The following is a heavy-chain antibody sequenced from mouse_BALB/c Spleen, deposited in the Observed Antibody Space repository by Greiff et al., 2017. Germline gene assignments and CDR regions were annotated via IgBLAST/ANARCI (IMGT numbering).Heavy chain of an antibody. D-gene: IGHD2-1*01. CDR1: GYSITSDYA. Sequence: VQLKQSGPGLVKPSQSLSLTCTVTGYSITSDYAWNWIRQFPGNKLEWMGYISYSGSTSYNPSLKSRISITRDTSKNQFFLQLNSVTTEDTATYYCARNGDGNYFAYWGQGTLVTVSA. J-gene: IGHJ3*01. CDR3: ARNGDGNYFAY. V-gene: IGHV3-2*02. CDR2: ISYSGST.